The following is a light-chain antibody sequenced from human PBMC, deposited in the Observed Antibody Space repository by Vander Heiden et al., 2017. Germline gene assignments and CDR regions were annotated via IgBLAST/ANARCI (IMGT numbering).Light chain of an antibody. J-gene: IGKJ1*01. Sequence: DIQLTQSPSSLSASVGDRVTITCRTSQDINIYLNWYKQRAGQAPRLLIHSASGLQSGVPSRFSGSGSGTDFTLTISSLQPEDFATYYCQQSYGSPQTFGQGTKVDIK. CDR3: QQSYGSPQT. CDR2: SAS. V-gene: IGKV1-39*01. CDR1: QDINIY.